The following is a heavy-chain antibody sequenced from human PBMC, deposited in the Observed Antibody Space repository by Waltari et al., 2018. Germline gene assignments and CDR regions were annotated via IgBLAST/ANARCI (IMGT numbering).Heavy chain of an antibody. CDR1: SGSIINYY. D-gene: IGHD1-26*01. Sequence: QVQLQESGPGLVRPSETLSLTCTVSSGSIINYYWSWIWQSPEKGLEWVGYIFSSGNTNYSPSLRSRIPLAVYASKNRLSLRLGSVTADDSAVYYCARHPSRGSPGADAFDVWGQGAMVTVSA. CDR3: ARHPSRGSPGADAFDV. CDR2: IFSSGNT. J-gene: IGHJ3*01. V-gene: IGHV4-59*08.